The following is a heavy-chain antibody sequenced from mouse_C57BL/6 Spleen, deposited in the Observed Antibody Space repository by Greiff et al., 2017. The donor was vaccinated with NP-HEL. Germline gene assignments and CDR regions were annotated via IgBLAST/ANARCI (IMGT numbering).Heavy chain of an antibody. J-gene: IGHJ1*03. CDR1: GYTFTSYD. CDR2: IYPRAGST. CDR3: ATYGSSLDWYFDV. V-gene: IGHV1-85*01. Sequence: VQLQQSGPELVKPGASVKLSCKASGYTFTSYDINWVKQRPGPGLEWIGWIYPRAGSTKYNEKFKGKATLTVDPSSSTAYMELHSLTSEDSAVYFCATYGSSLDWYFDVWGTGTTVTVSS. D-gene: IGHD1-1*01.